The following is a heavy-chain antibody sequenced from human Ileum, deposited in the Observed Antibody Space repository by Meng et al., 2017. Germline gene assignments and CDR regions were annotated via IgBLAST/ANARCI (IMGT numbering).Heavy chain of an antibody. D-gene: IGHD1-14*01. Sequence: VQHLDSAQRLVTPSEHRALRFSGSGFSSMHGSWWSWVRQPQGKGLEWIGEIYESGTTNYNPSLKSRVTISVDKSKNEFSLKLSSVTAADTALYYCARVSYNKGSPKFDSWGQGTLVTVSS. CDR2: IYESGTT. CDR3: ARVSYNKGSPKFDS. V-gene: IGHV4-4*02. J-gene: IGHJ4*02. CDR1: GFSSMHGSW.